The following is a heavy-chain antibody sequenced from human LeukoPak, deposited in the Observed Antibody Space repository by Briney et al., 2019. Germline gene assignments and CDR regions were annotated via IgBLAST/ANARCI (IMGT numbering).Heavy chain of an antibody. CDR1: GGSISSGGYS. D-gene: IGHD6-19*01. V-gene: IGHV4-30-2*01. CDR2: IYHSGST. J-gene: IGHJ4*02. CDR3: ARDRSGSSGLPQYFDY. Sequence: SETLSLTCAVSGGSISSGGYSWSWVRQPPGKGLEWIGYIYHSGSTYYNPSLKSRVTISVDRSKNQFSLKLSSVTAADTAVYYCARDRSGSSGLPQYFDYWGQGTLVTVSS.